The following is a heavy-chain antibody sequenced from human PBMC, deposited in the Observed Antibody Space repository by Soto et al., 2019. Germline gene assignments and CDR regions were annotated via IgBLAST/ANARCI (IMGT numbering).Heavy chain of an antibody. J-gene: IGHJ4*02. CDR3: ARGKWSSPEDY. CDR1: DGYIRTGAYS. V-gene: IGHV4-30-2*01. Sequence: SETQSLTCTVSDGYIRTGAYSWSWIRQPPGNGLEWIGYIYHSGSAYYNPSLKSRVTMSVDRSKNQFSLKLSSVTAADTAVYYCARGKWSSPEDYWGQGTLVTV. D-gene: IGHD2-8*01. CDR2: IYHSGSA.